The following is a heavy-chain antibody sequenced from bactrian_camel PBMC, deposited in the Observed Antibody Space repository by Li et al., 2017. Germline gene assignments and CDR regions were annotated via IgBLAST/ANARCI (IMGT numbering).Heavy chain of an antibody. CDR1: GFTGSTTC. CDR2: IDTDGTT. Sequence: QLVESGGDSVQAGGSLKLSCAASGFTGSTTCMAWFRQGPGKEREGVASIDTDGTTTYADPVKGRFTISKDNAKNTLYLQMNSLRPEDTAMYYCAAVAEGRTVEGGVSLWTLFESGYWGQGTQVTVS. D-gene: IGHD3*01. J-gene: IGHJ4*01. V-gene: IGHV3S53*01. CDR3: AAVAEGRTVEGGVSLWTLFESGY.